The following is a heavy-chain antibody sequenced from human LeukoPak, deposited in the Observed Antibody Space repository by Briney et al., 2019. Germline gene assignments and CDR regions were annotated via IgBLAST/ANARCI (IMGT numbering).Heavy chain of an antibody. D-gene: IGHD3-16*02. CDR1: GFTFGDYA. V-gene: IGHV3-49*04. CDR3: AKGLNLRGYPDYFDY. CDR2: IRSEAYGGTT. Sequence: GRSLRLSCTTSGFTFGDYAMSWVRQAPGKGLEWVGFIRSEAYGGTTDYAASVKGRFTISRDDSKNTLYLQMNSLRAEDTAVYYCAKGLNLRGYPDYFDYWGQGTLVTVSS. J-gene: IGHJ4*02.